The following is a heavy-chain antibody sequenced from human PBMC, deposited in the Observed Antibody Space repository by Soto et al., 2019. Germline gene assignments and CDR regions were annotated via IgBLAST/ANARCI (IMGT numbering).Heavy chain of an antibody. J-gene: IGHJ3*02. CDR2: IYYSGST. V-gene: IGHV4-31*03. Sequence: SETLSLTCTVSGGSISSGGYYWSWIRQHPGKGLEWIGYIYYSGSTYYNPSLKSRVTISVDTSKNQFSLKLSSVTAADTAVYYCARDGEGSCSGGSCRSGAFDIWGQGTMVTVSS. CDR3: ARDGEGSCSGGSCRSGAFDI. CDR1: GGSISSGGYY. D-gene: IGHD2-15*01.